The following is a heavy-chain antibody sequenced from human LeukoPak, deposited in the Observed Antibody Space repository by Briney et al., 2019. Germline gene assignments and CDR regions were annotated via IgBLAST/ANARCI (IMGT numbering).Heavy chain of an antibody. CDR1: GDSVSSNSAA. J-gene: IGHJ6*03. CDR3: AQCYSVRLGPESYYYFYVDV. CDR2: TYYRSKWYY. D-gene: IGHD2-2*02. Sequence: SQTLSLTCAISGDSVSSNSAAWNWIRQSPSRGLEWLGRTYYRSKWYYDYATSVKGRITINPDTSKNQFSLQLSSVTSEDTAVYYCAQCYSVRLGPESYYYFYVDVWGKGTTITVSS. V-gene: IGHV6-1*01.